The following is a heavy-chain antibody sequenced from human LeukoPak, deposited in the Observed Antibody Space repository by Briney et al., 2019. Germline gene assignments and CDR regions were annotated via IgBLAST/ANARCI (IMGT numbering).Heavy chain of an antibody. V-gene: IGHV3-33*08. D-gene: IGHD3-22*01. Sequence: PGGSLRLSCAASGFTFSSYGMHWVRQAPGKGLEWVAVIWHDGNYKYYVDSVKGRFTISRDNSKNTVYLQMNSLGAEDTAVYLCARDSDYYDSSAYSFRGGLHYDFWGRGTLVTVSS. CDR3: ARDSDYYDSSAYSFRGGLHYDF. CDR1: GFTFSSYG. CDR2: IWHDGNYK. J-gene: IGHJ4*02.